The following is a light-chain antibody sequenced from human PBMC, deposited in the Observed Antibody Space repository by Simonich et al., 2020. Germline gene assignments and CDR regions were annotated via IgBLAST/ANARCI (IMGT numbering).Light chain of an antibody. CDR1: SGSIASNY. Sequence: NFMLTQPHSVSESPGKTVTISCTRSSGSIASNYVQWYQQRPGSAPPTVIYEDNQRPHGVPYRFSGSIDSSSNSASLTISGLKTEDEADYYCQSYDSSNQVFGGGTKLTVL. J-gene: IGLJ3*02. CDR2: EDN. CDR3: QSYDSSNQV. V-gene: IGLV6-57*03.